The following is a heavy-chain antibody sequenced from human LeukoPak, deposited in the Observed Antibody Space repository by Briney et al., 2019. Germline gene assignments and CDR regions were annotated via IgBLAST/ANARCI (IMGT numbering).Heavy chain of an antibody. V-gene: IGHV3-66*01. D-gene: IGHD3-22*01. CDR1: GFTVSSNY. Sequence: GGSLRLSCAASGFTVSSNYMSWVRQAPGKGLEWVSVIYSGGSTYYADSVKGRFTISRDNSKNTLYLQMNSLRAEDTAVYYCARDSSGSKPYYYYGMDVWGQGTTVTVSS. CDR3: ARDSSGSKPYYYYGMDV. J-gene: IGHJ6*02. CDR2: IYSGGST.